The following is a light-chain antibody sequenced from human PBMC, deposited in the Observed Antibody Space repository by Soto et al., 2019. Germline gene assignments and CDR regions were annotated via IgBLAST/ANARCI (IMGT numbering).Light chain of an antibody. J-gene: IGKJ1*01. CDR3: QQYNNWWT. Sequence: EIVMTQSPATLPVSPGEGATLSCRASQSISSNLAWYQQKPGQAPRLLIYGASTRATGIPARFSGSGSGTEFTLTISSLQSEDFAVYYCQQYNNWWTFGQGTKVDIK. CDR1: QSISSN. V-gene: IGKV3-15*01. CDR2: GAS.